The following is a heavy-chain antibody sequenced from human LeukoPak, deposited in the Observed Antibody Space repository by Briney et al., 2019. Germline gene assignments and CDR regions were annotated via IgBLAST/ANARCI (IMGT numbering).Heavy chain of an antibody. CDR1: GGSFSGYY. V-gene: IGHV4-34*01. Sequence: SETLSLTCAVYGGSFSGYYWSWIRQPPGKGREWIGEINHSGSTNYNPSLKSRVTISVDTSKNQFSLTLGSVTAADTAVYYCASSDYGGNSGADYWGQGTLVTVSS. J-gene: IGHJ4*02. CDR2: INHSGST. CDR3: ASSDYGGNSGADY. D-gene: IGHD4-23*01.